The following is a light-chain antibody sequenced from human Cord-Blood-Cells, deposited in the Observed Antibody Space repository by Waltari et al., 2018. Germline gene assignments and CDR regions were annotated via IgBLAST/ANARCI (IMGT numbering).Light chain of an antibody. Sequence: QSALTQPASVSGSPGQSITISCTGTSSDVGGYNYVSWYQQHPGKAPKLMIYDVSNRPSGVSTRVSGSKSGNTASLTISGLQAEDEADYYCSSYTSSSTVFGGGTKLTVL. CDR2: DVS. J-gene: IGLJ3*02. V-gene: IGLV2-14*01. CDR3: SSYTSSSTV. CDR1: SSDVGGYNY.